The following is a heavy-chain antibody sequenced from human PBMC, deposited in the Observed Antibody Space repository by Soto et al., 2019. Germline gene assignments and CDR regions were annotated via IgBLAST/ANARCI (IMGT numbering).Heavy chain of an antibody. V-gene: IGHV4-59*08. J-gene: IGHJ5*02. D-gene: IGHD6-13*01. CDR2: IYYSGST. CDR1: WGYIRNHC. CDR3: PRQLSSSCDSNWFDP. Sequence: SEMHPLRYTVSWGYIRNHCWSWIRQPQGKGLEWIGSIYYSGSTNYNPSLKSRVTISVDTSKNQFSLKLSSVTAADTAVYYCPRQLSSSCDSNWFDPWGQRTLVTGSS.